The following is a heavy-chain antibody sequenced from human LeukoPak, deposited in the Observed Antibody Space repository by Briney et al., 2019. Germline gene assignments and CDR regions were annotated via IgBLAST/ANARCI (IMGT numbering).Heavy chain of an antibody. Sequence: RGESLKISCKASGYSFSKYWIGWVRQMPGKGLEWMGIIYPSDSDTRYGPSSQGQVTIPADTSISTAYLQWSSLQASDTAMYYCAIGGSGSGWSYFDYWGQGTLVTVSS. CDR2: IYPSDSDT. V-gene: IGHV5-51*01. CDR1: GYSFSKYW. D-gene: IGHD6-19*01. J-gene: IGHJ4*02. CDR3: AIGGSGSGWSYFDY.